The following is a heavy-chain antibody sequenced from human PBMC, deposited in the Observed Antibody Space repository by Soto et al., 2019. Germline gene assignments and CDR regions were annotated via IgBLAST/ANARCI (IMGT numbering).Heavy chain of an antibody. Sequence: SVKVSCKASGGTFSSYAISWVRQAPGQGLEWMGGIIPIFGTANYAQKFQGRVTITADESTSTAYMELSSLRSEDTAVYYCARVLYYYDSSGYGWFDPWGQGTLVTVSS. V-gene: IGHV1-69*13. J-gene: IGHJ5*02. CDR1: GGTFSSYA. D-gene: IGHD3-22*01. CDR2: IIPIFGTA. CDR3: ARVLYYYDSSGYGWFDP.